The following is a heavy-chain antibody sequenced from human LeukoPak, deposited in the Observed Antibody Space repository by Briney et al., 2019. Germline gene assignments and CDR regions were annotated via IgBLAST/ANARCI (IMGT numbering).Heavy chain of an antibody. D-gene: IGHD6-13*01. Sequence: GASVKVSCKASGYTFTSYGISWVRQATGQGLEWMGWMNPNSGNTGYAQKFQGRVTMTRNTSISTAYMELSSLRSEDTAVYYCARARAAAGIDFDYWGQGTLVTVSS. J-gene: IGHJ4*02. CDR3: ARARAAAGIDFDY. CDR2: MNPNSGNT. CDR1: GYTFTSYG. V-gene: IGHV1-8*02.